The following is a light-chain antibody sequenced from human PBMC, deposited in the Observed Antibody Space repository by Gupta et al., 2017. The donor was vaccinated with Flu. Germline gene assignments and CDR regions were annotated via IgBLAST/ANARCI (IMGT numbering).Light chain of an antibody. CDR1: QSISSY. Sequence: PSSPSASVGDRVTITCRASQSISSYLNWYQQKPGKAPKLLIYAASSLQSGVPSRFSGSGSGTDFTLSISSLQPEDFATYYCQQSYSKPRTFGQGTKLEIK. J-gene: IGKJ2*02. CDR3: QQSYSKPRT. V-gene: IGKV1-39*01. CDR2: AAS.